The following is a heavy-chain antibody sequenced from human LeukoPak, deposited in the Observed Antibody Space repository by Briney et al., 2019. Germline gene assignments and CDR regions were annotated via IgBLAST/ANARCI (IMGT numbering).Heavy chain of an antibody. Sequence: GGSLRLSCAVSGITLSNYGMGWVRQAPGKGLEWVAGLSGSGGGTNYADSVQGRFTISSDNPKNTLYLQMNSLRAEDTAVYFCAKRGVVIRVFLVGFHKEAYYFDSWGQGALVTVSS. CDR2: LSGSGGGT. CDR3: AKRGVVIRVFLVGFHKEAYYFDS. J-gene: IGHJ4*02. CDR1: GITLSNYG. D-gene: IGHD3-10*01. V-gene: IGHV3-23*01.